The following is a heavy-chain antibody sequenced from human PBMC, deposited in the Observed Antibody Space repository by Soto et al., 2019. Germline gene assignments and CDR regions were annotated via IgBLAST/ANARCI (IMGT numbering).Heavy chain of an antibody. CDR2: INPNSGGT. CDR1: GYTFSGFY. V-gene: IGHV1-2*02. Sequence: ASVKVSCKASGYTFSGFYMHWVRQAPGQGLEWMGWINPNSGGTKSAEKFQGRVTMTRDTSISTAYMELSRLTSDDPAVYYCASAAVTGTAGLHFWCQGTQVTVSS. CDR3: ASAAVTGTAGLHF. J-gene: IGHJ4*02. D-gene: IGHD6-19*01.